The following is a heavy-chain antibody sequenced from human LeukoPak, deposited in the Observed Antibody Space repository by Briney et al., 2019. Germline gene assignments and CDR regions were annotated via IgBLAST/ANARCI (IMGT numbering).Heavy chain of an antibody. D-gene: IGHD5/OR15-5a*01. J-gene: IGHJ4*02. Sequence: QPGGSLRLSCAASGFIVNSNYMNWVRQAPGKGLEWVSVLYSDDTTYYADSVKGRFTISRDNFKNTLYLEMNTLRAEDTAMYYCARSEVSTTLLDYWGQGTLVTVSS. CDR3: ARSEVSTTLLDY. CDR2: LYSDDTT. CDR1: GFIVNSNY. V-gene: IGHV3-53*01.